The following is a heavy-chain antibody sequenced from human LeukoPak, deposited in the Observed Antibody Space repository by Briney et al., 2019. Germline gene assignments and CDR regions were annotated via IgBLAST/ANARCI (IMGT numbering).Heavy chain of an antibody. V-gene: IGHV3-21*01. CDR1: GFTFSNHI. Sequence: GGSLRLSCAASGFTFSNHIVNWVRQAPGKGLEWVSSISSDSDYIFYADSVKGRFTISRDNAKNSVFLQMNSLRAEDTAVYYCAREGWRDRSNFDCWGQGTLVTVSS. CDR3: AREGWRDRSNFDC. D-gene: IGHD3-10*01. J-gene: IGHJ4*02. CDR2: ISSDSDYI.